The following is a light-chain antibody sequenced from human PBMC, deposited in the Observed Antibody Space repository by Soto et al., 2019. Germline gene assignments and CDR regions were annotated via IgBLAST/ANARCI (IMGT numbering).Light chain of an antibody. J-gene: IGLJ1*01. Sequence: QSVLTQPASVSGSPGQSITISCTGTSSDVGHPYNYVSWYQQHPGKAPKLLIFKVSNRPSGISGRFSGSKSGNTASLTISGLQAEDEADYYCCSYAGSYTFAVFGTGTKVTVL. V-gene: IGLV2-14*03. CDR1: SSDVGHPYNY. CDR2: KVS. CDR3: CSYAGSYTFAV.